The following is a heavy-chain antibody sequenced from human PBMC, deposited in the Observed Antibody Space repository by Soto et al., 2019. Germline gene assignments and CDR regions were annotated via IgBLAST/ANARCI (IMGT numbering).Heavy chain of an antibody. CDR2: IYYSGST. CDR3: ARGGFSWRTYYYYYYGMDV. Sequence: SETLSLTCTVSGGSISSSSYYWGWIRQPPGKGLEWIGSIYYSGSTYYNPSLKSRVTISVDTSKNQFSLKLSSVTAADTAVYYCARGGFSWRTYYYYYYGMDVWGQGTTVTVSS. D-gene: IGHD3-16*01. J-gene: IGHJ6*02. V-gene: IGHV4-39*01. CDR1: GGSISSSSYY.